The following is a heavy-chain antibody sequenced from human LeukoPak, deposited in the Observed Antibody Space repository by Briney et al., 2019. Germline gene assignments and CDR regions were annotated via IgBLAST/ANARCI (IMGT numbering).Heavy chain of an antibody. D-gene: IGHD2-2*01. CDR3: AREGWGPIVVVPAAQHNWFDP. J-gene: IGHJ5*02. Sequence: GASVKVSCKASGYTFTGYYMHWVRQAPGQGLEWMGWINPNSGGTNYAQKFQGRVTMTRDTSISTAYMELSRLRSDDTAVYYCAREGWGPIVVVPAAQHNWFDPWGQGTLVTVSS. CDR1: GYTFTGYY. V-gene: IGHV1-2*02. CDR2: INPNSGGT.